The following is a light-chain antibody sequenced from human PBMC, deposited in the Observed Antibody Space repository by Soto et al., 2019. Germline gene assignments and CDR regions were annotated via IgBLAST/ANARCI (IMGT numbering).Light chain of an antibody. Sequence: EVVMTQSPASLSASPGERVTLSCRASQNIRSSLAWYQQRPGHAPRLLIHDASTRATGIPPRFSGGGSGTEFTVTISSLQSEDFAIYYCQQYDIWPPYTFGQGTKVDI. J-gene: IGKJ2*01. CDR3: QQYDIWPPYT. CDR1: QNIRSS. CDR2: DAS. V-gene: IGKV3-15*01.